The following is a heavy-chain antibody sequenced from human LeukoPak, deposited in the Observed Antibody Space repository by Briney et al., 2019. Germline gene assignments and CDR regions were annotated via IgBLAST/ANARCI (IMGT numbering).Heavy chain of an antibody. D-gene: IGHD2-8*01. V-gene: IGHV1-8*01. CDR3: ARGVLTLNWFDP. CDR1: GYSLTTYD. CDR2: MNPNSGNT. Sequence: GASVKVSCKASGYSLTTYDINWVRQATGQGLEWIGWMNPNSGNTAYAQNFQGRVTMTRNTSISTAYMELSSLRSEDTAVYYCARGVLTLNWFDPWGQGTLVTVPS. J-gene: IGHJ5*02.